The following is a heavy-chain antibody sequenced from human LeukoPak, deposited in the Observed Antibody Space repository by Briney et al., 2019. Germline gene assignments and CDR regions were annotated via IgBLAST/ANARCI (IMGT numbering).Heavy chain of an antibody. D-gene: IGHD6-19*01. V-gene: IGHV3-7*01. CDR3: GYSSGWLFDY. CDR1: GFTFSDYW. J-gene: IGHJ4*02. CDR2: INKDGSEK. Sequence: GGSLRLSCAASGFTFSDYWINWVRQAPGKGLEWVANINKDGSEKYYVDSVKGRFTISRDNDKNSLYLQMNSLRAEDAAVYYCGYSSGWLFDYWGQGALVTVSS.